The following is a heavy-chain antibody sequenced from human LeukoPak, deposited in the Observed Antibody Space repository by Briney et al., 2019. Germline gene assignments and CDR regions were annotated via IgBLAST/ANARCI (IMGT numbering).Heavy chain of an antibody. CDR1: GFTFSSYA. Sequence: PGGSLRLSCAASGFTFSSYAMHWVRQAPGKGLEWVAVISYDGSNKYYADSVKGRFTISRDNSKNTLYLQMNSLRAEDTAVYYCARLVGGAPSGYDYEDGGFDYWGQGTLVTVSS. J-gene: IGHJ4*02. CDR2: ISYDGSNK. D-gene: IGHD5-12*01. V-gene: IGHV3-30*04. CDR3: ARLVGGAPSGYDYEDGGFDY.